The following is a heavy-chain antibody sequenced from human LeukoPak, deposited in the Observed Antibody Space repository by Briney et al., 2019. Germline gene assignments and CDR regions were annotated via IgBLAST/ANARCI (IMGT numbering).Heavy chain of an antibody. D-gene: IGHD6-19*01. V-gene: IGHV3-30*18. J-gene: IGHJ6*02. CDR2: ISYDGSNK. CDR3: AKDRVKGFGLWTYSSGPMDV. CDR1: GFTFSSYG. Sequence: PGGSLRLSCAASGFTFSSYGMHWVRQAPGKGLEWVAVISYDGSNKYYADSVKGRFTISRDNSKNTLYLQMNSLRAEDTAVYYCAKDRVKGFGLWTYSSGPMDVWGQGTTVTVSS.